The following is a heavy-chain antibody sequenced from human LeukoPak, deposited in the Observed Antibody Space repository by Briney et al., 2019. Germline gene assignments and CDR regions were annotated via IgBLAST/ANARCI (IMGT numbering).Heavy chain of an antibody. CDR2: XNXSGGTT. Sequence: ASVKVSCKASGYXXXXXXXXXVXXXPGXXXXXMXIXNXSGGTTNYAXKFQGRVTMTRDTSTTTLYMELSSLRSEDTAVYYCXRGRPGSGWSFDYWGQGTLVTVSS. CDR1: GYXXXXXX. CDR3: XRGRPGSGWSFDY. D-gene: IGHD6-19*01. V-gene: IGHV1-46*01. J-gene: IGHJ4*02.